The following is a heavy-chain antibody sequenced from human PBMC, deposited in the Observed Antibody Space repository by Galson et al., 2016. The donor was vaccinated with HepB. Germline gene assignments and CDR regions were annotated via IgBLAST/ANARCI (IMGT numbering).Heavy chain of an antibody. Sequence: ETLSLTCTVSGGSVSSYFWSWIRQPPGKELEWIGYIYYGGSTHSHPSLKSRVTMSVDTSKNQFSLKLSSVTAADTAVDYCARDVGFYGSGTWEKNAFDVWGPGTMVTVSS. CDR3: ARDVGFYGSGTWEKNAFDV. CDR1: GGSVSSYF. V-gene: IGHV4-59*02. D-gene: IGHD2-2*01. J-gene: IGHJ3*01. CDR2: IYYGGST.